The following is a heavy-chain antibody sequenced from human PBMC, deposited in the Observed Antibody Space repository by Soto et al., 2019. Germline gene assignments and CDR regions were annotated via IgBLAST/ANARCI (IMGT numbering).Heavy chain of an antibody. CDR3: ARDMSWVFSGYDPRFDY. Sequence: QVQLVQSGAEVKKPGAAVKVSCKASGYTFTSYGISWVRQAPGQGLEWMGWISAYNGNTNYAQKLQGRVTMTTDTSTSTAYMELRSLRSDDTAVYYCARDMSWVFSGYDPRFDYWGQGTLVTVSS. V-gene: IGHV1-18*01. CDR1: GYTFTSYG. J-gene: IGHJ4*02. D-gene: IGHD5-12*01. CDR2: ISAYNGNT.